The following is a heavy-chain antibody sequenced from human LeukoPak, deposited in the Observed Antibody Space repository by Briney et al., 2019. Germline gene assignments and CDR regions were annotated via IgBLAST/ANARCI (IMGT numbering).Heavy chain of an antibody. D-gene: IGHD3-16*02. CDR1: GYSISSGYY. Sequence: SETLSLTCTVSGYSISSGYYWGWIRQPPGKGLEWIGSIYHSGSTYYNPSLKSRVTISVDTSKNQFSLKLSSVTAADTAVYYCARDPHLSTFGGVIVSGAFDIWGQGTMVTVSS. J-gene: IGHJ3*02. CDR3: ARDPHLSTFGGVIVSGAFDI. CDR2: IYHSGST. V-gene: IGHV4-38-2*02.